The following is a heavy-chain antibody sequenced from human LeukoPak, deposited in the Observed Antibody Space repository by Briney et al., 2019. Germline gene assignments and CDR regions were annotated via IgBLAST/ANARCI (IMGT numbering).Heavy chain of an antibody. CDR2: IKQDGSEK. CDR1: GFTFSSYW. Sequence: GGSLRLSCAASGFTFSSYWMSWVRQAPGKGLEWVANIKQDGSEKYYVDSVKGRFTISRDNAKNSLYLQINSLRAEDTAVYYCARDQGAVAPDYWGQGTLVTVSS. CDR3: ARDQGAVAPDY. V-gene: IGHV3-7*01. J-gene: IGHJ4*02. D-gene: IGHD6-19*01.